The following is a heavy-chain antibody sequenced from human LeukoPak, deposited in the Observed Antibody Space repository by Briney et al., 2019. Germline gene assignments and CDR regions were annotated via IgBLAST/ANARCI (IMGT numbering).Heavy chain of an antibody. V-gene: IGHV4-39*01. CDR3: ASQDYNSGWYYFDY. CDR2: IYYSGST. D-gene: IGHD6-19*01. J-gene: IGHJ4*02. CDR1: GGSISSSSYY. Sequence: SETLSLTCTVSGGSISSSSYYWGWIRQPPGKGLEWIGSIYYSGSTYYNPSLKSRVTMSVDTSKNQFSLKLNSVTAADTAVYYCASQDYNSGWYYFDYWGQGTLVTVSS.